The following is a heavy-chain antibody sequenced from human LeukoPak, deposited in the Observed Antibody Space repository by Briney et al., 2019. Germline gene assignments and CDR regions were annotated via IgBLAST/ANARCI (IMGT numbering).Heavy chain of an antibody. D-gene: IGHD3-22*01. CDR1: GGSFSGYY. CDR2: INHSGRT. J-gene: IGHJ4*02. V-gene: IGHV4-34*01. CDR3: ARAGDSSGYSDY. Sequence: SETLSLTCAVYGGSFSGYYWSWIRQPPGKGLEWIGEINHSGRTNYNPSLKSRATISVDTSKNQFSLKLSSVTAADTAVYYCARAGDSSGYSDYWGQGTLVTVSS.